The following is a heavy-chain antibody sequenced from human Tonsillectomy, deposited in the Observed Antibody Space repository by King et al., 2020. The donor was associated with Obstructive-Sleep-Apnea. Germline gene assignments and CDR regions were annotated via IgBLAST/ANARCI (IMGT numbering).Heavy chain of an antibody. J-gene: IGHJ4*02. V-gene: IGHV3-7*03. CDR2: IRQDGSEK. CDR1: GFTFSSFW. D-gene: IGHD3-16*02. CDR3: ARVGYDDVWGSYHSDY. Sequence: VQLVESGGGLVQPGGSLRLSCAASGFTFSSFWMNWVRQAPGKGLEWVANIRQDGSEKYYGDSVKGRFTISRDNAKNSLFLQMNSLRAEDTAVYYCARVGYDDVWGSYHSDYWGQGTLVTVSS.